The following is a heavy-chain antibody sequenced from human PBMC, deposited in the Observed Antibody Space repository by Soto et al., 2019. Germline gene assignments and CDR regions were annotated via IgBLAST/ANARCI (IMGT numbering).Heavy chain of an antibody. CDR3: ARAQPLHYYDSSGYSTPNGMDV. V-gene: IGHV4-30-4*01. CDR2: IYYSGST. D-gene: IGHD3-22*01. CDR1: GGSISSGDYY. J-gene: IGHJ6*02. Sequence: SETRSLTWTVSGGSISSGDYYWIGIRQPPGKGLDWIGYIYYSGSTYYSPSLKSRVTISVDTSKNQFSLKLSSVTAADTAVYYCARAQPLHYYDSSGYSTPNGMDVWGQGTTVTVSS.